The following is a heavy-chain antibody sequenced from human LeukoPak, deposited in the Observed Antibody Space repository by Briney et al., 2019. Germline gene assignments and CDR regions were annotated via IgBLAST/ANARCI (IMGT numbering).Heavy chain of an antibody. D-gene: IGHD6-19*01. CDR1: GGSISSTTYY. Sequence: SETLSLTCTVSGGSISSTTYYWAWIRQPPGKGLEWIGSIYYSGRTYYNLSLKSRVTISVDTSKNQFSLKLSSVTAADSGVYYCARDLGYSSGWYEGGHFDFWGQGTLVTVSS. J-gene: IGHJ4*02. V-gene: IGHV4-39*02. CDR2: IYYSGRT. CDR3: ARDLGYSSGWYEGGHFDF.